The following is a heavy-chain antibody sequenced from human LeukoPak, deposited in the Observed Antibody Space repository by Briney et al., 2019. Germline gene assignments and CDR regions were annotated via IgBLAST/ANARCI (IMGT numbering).Heavy chain of an antibody. J-gene: IGHJ4*02. CDR3: ARNRWLDC. V-gene: IGHV1-46*01. CDR1: GYTFTNYY. Sequence: GASVKVSCRASGYTFTNYYMHWVRQAPGQGLEWMGIINPSGGSTTYAQKFQDRVTMTRDMSTSTVYTELSSLRSEDTAVYYCARNRWLDCWGQGTLVTVPS. D-gene: IGHD5-24*01. CDR2: INPSGGST.